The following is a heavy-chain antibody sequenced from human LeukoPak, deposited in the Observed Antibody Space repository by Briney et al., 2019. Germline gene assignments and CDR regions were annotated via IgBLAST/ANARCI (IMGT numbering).Heavy chain of an antibody. J-gene: IGHJ5*02. CDR2: VYYIGTT. Sequence: PSGTLSLTCLVTRGIDRCHLFYWLWPPHPPGEGLEWIGNVYYIGTTSYNSSLKSRVTISIDTSKNQFSLEVTSVTAADTAVYYCAKNTSSSPWFDPWGQGTLVTVSS. D-gene: IGHD6-6*01. CDR3: AKNTSSSPWFDP. V-gene: IGHV4-61*01. CDR1: RGIDRCHLFY.